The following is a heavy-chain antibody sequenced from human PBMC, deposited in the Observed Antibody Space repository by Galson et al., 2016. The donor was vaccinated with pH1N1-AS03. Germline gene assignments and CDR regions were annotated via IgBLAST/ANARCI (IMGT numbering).Heavy chain of an antibody. J-gene: IGHJ6*02. CDR1: GYNFATYG. D-gene: IGHD4-11*01. CDR2: IRIHRRDDT. V-gene: IGHV1-18*04. Sequence: SVKVSCKASGYNFATYGVSWVRQAPGRGPEWMGWIRIHRRDDTRYAQNFRDSATMTMDTSTNIAYLELRALRSDDTAIYYCARQDYNDYYFNGMDVWGQGTTVIVSS. CDR3: ARQDYNDYYFNGMDV.